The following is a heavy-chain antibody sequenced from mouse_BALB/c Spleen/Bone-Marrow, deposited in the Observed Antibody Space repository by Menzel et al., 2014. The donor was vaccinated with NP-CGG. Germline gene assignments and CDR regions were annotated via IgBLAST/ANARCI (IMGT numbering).Heavy chain of an antibody. V-gene: IGHV3-1*02. CDR1: GYSITSGYS. J-gene: IGHJ4*01. D-gene: IGHD1-1*01. Sequence: EVKLMESGPDLVKPSQSLSLTCTVTGYSITSGYSWHWIRQFPGNKLEWMGYIHYSGSTNYNPSLKSRISITRDTSKNQFFLQLNSVTTEDTSTFYCAGGYYDVSSRHARDYWGQGTSVTVPS. CDR3: AGGYYDVSSRHARDY. CDR2: IHYSGST.